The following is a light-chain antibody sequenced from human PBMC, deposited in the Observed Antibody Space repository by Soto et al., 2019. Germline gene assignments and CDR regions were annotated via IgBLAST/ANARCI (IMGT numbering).Light chain of an antibody. J-gene: IGLJ2*01. CDR2: STS. Sequence: QAVVTQEPSLTVPPGGTVTLTCASSTGAVTSGYYPNWFQQKPGQPPKALIYSTSSKHSWTPARFSCSLLGDKAALTLSGVQPADEAEYYCLLYYGGALVFGGGTKVTV. V-gene: IGLV7-43*01. CDR3: LLYYGGALV. CDR1: TGAVTSGYY.